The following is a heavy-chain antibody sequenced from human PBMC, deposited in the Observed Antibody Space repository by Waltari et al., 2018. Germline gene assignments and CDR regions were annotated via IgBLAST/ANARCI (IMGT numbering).Heavy chain of an antibody. J-gene: IGHJ3*02. D-gene: IGHD1-26*01. CDR2: LNPHSGSK. CDR1: GYTFIDYY. Sequence: QVQLVQSGAGVQKPGASVTVSCKASGYTFIDYYMTWVRQAPGQGLEWMGWLNPHSGSKNYAQKFQGRVTMTRDTSISTAYMELSRLRSDDTAVYDCAKKVENLDALDIWGQGTMVTVST. V-gene: IGHV1-2*02. CDR3: AKKVENLDALDI.